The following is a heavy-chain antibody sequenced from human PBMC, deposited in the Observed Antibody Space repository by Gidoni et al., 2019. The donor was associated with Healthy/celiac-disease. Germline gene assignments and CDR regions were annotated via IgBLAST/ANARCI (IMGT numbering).Heavy chain of an antibody. CDR1: GGSISSGGYY. CDR2: IYYSRST. D-gene: IGHD6-13*01. V-gene: IGHV4-31*03. CDR3: ARDREAAAGTWGFDY. Sequence: QVQLQESGPGLVKPSQTLSLTCTVSGGSISSGGYYWSWIRQHPGKGLEWIGYIYYSRSTYYNPSLKSRVTISVDTSKNQFSLKLSSVTAADTAVYYCARDREAAAGTWGFDYWGQGTLVTVSS. J-gene: IGHJ4*02.